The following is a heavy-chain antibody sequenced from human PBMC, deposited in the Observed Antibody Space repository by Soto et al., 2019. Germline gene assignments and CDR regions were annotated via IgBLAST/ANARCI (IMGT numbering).Heavy chain of an antibody. J-gene: IGHJ4*02. D-gene: IGHD5-12*01. CDR3: ARVDGYNFSDFDY. V-gene: IGHV1-69*02. CDR1: GGTFSSYT. Sequence: GSSVKVSCKASGGTFSSYTISWVRQAPGQGLEWMGRIIPILGIANYAQKFQGRVTITADKSTSTAYMELSSLRSEDTAVYYCARVDGYNFSDFDYWGQGTLVTVSS. CDR2: IIPILGIA.